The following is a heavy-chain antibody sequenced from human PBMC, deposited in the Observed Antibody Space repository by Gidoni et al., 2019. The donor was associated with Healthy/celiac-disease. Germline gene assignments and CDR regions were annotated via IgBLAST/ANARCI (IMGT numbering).Heavy chain of an antibody. J-gene: IGHJ4*02. D-gene: IGHD3-22*01. CDR2: IYYSGST. V-gene: IGHV4-39*01. CDR3: ARHGEGYSRH. Sequence: QLQLQESCPGLVKPSETLSLTCTVSGGSISSSSYYWGWIRQPPGKGLEWIGSIYYSGSTYYNPSLKSRVTISVDTSKNQFSLKLSSVTAADTAVYYCARHGEGYSRHWGQGTLVTVSS. CDR1: GGSISSSSYY.